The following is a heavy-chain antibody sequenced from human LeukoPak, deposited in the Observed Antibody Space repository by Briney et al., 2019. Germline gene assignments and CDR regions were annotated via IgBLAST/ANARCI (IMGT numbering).Heavy chain of an antibody. D-gene: IGHD2-21*02. J-gene: IGHJ4*02. CDR1: GFTFSSYG. Sequence: GGSLRLSCAASGFTFSSYGMSWVRQAPGKGLEWVSAISGSGGSTYYVDSVKGRFTISRDNSKNTLYLQMNSLRAEDTAVYYCARGRVVVTAQFRAGIDFWGQGTLVTVSS. V-gene: IGHV3-23*01. CDR3: ARGRVVVTAQFRAGIDF. CDR2: ISGSGGST.